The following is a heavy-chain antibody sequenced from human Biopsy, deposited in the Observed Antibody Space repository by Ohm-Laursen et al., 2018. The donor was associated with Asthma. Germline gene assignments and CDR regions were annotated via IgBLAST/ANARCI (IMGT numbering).Heavy chain of an antibody. V-gene: IGHV3-7*01. D-gene: IGHD2/OR15-2a*01. CDR2: IKEDGSEK. CDR3: ARDRGYFLAH. CDR1: GFTFSTSW. J-gene: IGHJ4*02. Sequence: SLRLSCSASGFTFSTSWMTWVRQAPGKGLEWVANIKEDGSEKNYVDSVKGRFTISRDNGKNSLYLQMNSLRDEDTAVYYCARDRGYFLAHWGQGTLVTVSS.